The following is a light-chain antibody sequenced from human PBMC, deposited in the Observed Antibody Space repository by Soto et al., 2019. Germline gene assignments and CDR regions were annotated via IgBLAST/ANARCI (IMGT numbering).Light chain of an antibody. Sequence: QSVLTQPPSASGTPGQGVTISCSGSTSNIGNNYVFWYQQVPGTAPKLVIHTNNRRPSGVPARLSAWKSATSASLPISRLRCEDEADYYCAVWDDNVGGLGVFGGGTKVTVL. CDR3: AVWDDNVGGLGV. CDR2: TNN. V-gene: IGLV1-47*02. J-gene: IGLJ3*02. CDR1: TSNIGNNY.